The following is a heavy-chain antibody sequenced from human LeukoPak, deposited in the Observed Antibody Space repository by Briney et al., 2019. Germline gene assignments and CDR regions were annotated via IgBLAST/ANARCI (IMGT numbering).Heavy chain of an antibody. J-gene: IGHJ6*03. V-gene: IGHV1-69*05. CDR3: ARGPRGVMARYYDFWSGEYYYYYYMDV. CDR1: GGTFSSYA. Sequence: SVKVSCKASGGTFSSYAISWVRQAPGQGLEWMGGIIPIFGTANYAQKFQGRVTITTDESTSTAYMELSSLRSEDTAVYYCARGPRGVMARYYDFWSGEYYYYYYMDVWGKGTTVTVSS. D-gene: IGHD3-3*01. CDR2: IIPIFGTA.